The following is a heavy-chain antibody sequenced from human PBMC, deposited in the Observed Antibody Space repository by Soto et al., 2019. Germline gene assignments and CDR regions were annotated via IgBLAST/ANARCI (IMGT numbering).Heavy chain of an antibody. J-gene: IGHJ5*02. CDR1: GGSIKSYD. CDR2: MYYSGST. V-gene: IGHV4-59*05. Sequence: SEPLCLSCRVSGGSIKSYDWNLLRPAPGKGLEWIGSMYYSGSTYYNPSLRGRVTISVDTSKNQFSLKLTSVTAADTAVYYCAKDFLVVTRPPFDPWGQGTLVTFS. D-gene: IGHD3-22*01. CDR3: AKDFLVVTRPPFDP.